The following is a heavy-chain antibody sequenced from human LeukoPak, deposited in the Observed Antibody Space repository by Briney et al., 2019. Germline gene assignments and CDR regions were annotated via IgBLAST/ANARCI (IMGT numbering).Heavy chain of an antibody. V-gene: IGHV4-59*01. CDR2: IHYTGNI. D-gene: IGHD1-1*01. Sequence: PSETLSLTCTVSGGSISSYYWSWIRQPPGKGLEWIGDIHYTGNIRYNPSLKSRVTILVDTSKNQFSLKLTSVTAADTAVYYCAREVTTTAPFGYWGQGTLVTVSS. CDR1: GGSISSYY. CDR3: AREVTTTAPFGY. J-gene: IGHJ4*02.